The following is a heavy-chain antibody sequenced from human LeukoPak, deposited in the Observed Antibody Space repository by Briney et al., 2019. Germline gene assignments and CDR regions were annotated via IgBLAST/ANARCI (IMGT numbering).Heavy chain of an antibody. CDR3: ARHDYGGNSGDY. J-gene: IGHJ4*02. D-gene: IGHD4-23*01. V-gene: IGHV3-48*02. Sequence: PGRSLRLSCAASGFTFSTYGMNWVRQAPGKGLEWVSYIGTSSSTIYYADSVKGRFTIPRDNAKNSLYLQMNSLRDEDTAVYYCARHDYGGNSGDYWGQGTLVTVSS. CDR1: GFTFSTYG. CDR2: IGTSSSTI.